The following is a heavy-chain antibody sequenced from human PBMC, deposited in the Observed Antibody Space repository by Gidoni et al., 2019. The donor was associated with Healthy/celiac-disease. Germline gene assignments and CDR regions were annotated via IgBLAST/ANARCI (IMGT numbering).Heavy chain of an antibody. CDR3: ARGDYCSSTSCSALPLDY. CDR1: GGSFSGYY. D-gene: IGHD2-2*01. V-gene: IGHV4-34*01. CDR2: INHSGST. J-gene: IGHJ4*02. Sequence: QVQLQQWGAGLLKPSETLSLTCAVYGGSFSGYYWSWIRQPPGKGLEWIGEINHSGSTNYNPSLKSRVTISVDTSKNQFSLKLSSVTAADTAVYYCARGDYCSSTSCSALPLDYWGQGTLVTVSS.